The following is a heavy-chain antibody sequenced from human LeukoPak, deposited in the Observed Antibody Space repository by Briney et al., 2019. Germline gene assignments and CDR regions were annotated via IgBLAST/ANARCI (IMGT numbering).Heavy chain of an antibody. V-gene: IGHV1-46*01. D-gene: IGHD5-12*01. CDR1: RYTFTSYY. CDR2: INPSGGST. Sequence: ASVKVSCKASRYTFTSYYMHWVRQATGQGLEWMGIINPSGGSTSYAQKFQGRVTMTRDTSTSTVYMELSSLRSEDTAVYYCARGYVDQTGGPWGQGTLVTVSS. CDR3: ARGYVDQTGGP. J-gene: IGHJ5*02.